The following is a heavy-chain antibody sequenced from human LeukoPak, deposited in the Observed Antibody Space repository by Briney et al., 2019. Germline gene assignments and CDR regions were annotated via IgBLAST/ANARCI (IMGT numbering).Heavy chain of an antibody. J-gene: IGHJ4*02. CDR3: AKAPVTTCRGAFCYPFDY. Sequence: GGSLRLSCAASGFTFSSSAMSWVRQAPGKGLEWVSTISGSGDRTYYADSVKGRFTISRDNSKNTLFLHMNSLRAEDTAVYYCAKAPVTTCRGAFCYPFDYRGLGTLVTVSS. D-gene: IGHD2-15*01. CDR1: GFTFSSSA. V-gene: IGHV3-23*01. CDR2: ISGSGDRT.